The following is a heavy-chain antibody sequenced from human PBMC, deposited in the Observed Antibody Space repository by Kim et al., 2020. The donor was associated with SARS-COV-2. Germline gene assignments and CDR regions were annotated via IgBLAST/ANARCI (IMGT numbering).Heavy chain of an antibody. CDR2: IKADGSLK. Sequence: IKADGSLKYYVDSVRGRFTISRDNAKNSLYLQMNSLRPEDTALYYCTRDERWGPGTLVTVSS. CDR3: TRDER. V-gene: IGHV3-7*01. J-gene: IGHJ4*02.